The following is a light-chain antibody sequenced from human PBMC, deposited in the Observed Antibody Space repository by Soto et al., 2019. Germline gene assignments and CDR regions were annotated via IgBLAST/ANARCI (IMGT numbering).Light chain of an antibody. V-gene: IGKV3-11*01. CDR3: QQRSNWPRT. CDR1: QSVSSN. J-gene: IGKJ5*01. Sequence: DIVLTQSPATLSVSPGERSTLSCRASQSVSSNLAWYQQKPGQAPRLLIYGASNRATGIPARFSGSGSGTDFTLTISSLEPEDFAVYYCQQRSNWPRTFGQGTRLEIK. CDR2: GAS.